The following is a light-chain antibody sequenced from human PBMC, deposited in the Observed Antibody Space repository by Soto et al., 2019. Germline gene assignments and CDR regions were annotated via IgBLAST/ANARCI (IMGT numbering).Light chain of an antibody. CDR1: QSVSNN. CDR3: HQYHTWPQT. J-gene: IGKJ1*01. CDR2: DTS. Sequence: ERVMTQSPDTLSVSPGESATLFCNASQSVSNNLAWYQQRPGQAPRLLIYDTSSRATDIPARFSGSGSGTEFALTIRSLQSEDFAIYYCHQYHTWPQTFGQGTKWISN. V-gene: IGKV3-15*01.